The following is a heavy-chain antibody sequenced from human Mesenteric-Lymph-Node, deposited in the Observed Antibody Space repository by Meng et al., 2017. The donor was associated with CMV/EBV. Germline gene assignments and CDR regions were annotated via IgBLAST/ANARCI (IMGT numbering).Heavy chain of an antibody. CDR2: IYFSGST. CDR3: ARDYNYYYFDY. Sequence: SETLSLTCTVSGDSISSYYWGWIRQPPGKGLEWIGYIYFSGSTNYNPSLKSRVTISVDTSKNQFSLKLSSVTAADTAVYYCARDYNYYYFDYWGQGTLVTVSS. J-gene: IGHJ4*02. CDR1: GDSISSYY. D-gene: IGHD5-24*01. V-gene: IGHV4-59*01.